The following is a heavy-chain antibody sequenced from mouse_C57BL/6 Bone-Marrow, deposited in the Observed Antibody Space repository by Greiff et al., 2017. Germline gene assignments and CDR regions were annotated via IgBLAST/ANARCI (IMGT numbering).Heavy chain of an antibody. J-gene: IGHJ2*01. CDR3: SRGWFYFYY. CDR1: GYTFTDYN. D-gene: IGHD2-3*01. V-gene: IGHV1-22*01. Sequence: EVQLQQSGPELVKPGASVKMSCKASGYTFTDYNMHWVKQSHGKSLEWIGYINPNNGGTSYNQKFKGKATLTVNKSTSTAFMELRSLTSEDSAVYYCSRGWFYFYYWGQGTTLTVSS. CDR2: INPNNGGT.